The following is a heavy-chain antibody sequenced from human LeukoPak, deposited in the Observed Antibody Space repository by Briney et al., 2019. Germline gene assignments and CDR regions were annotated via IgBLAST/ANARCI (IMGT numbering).Heavy chain of an antibody. D-gene: IGHD3-22*01. V-gene: IGHV1-2*02. J-gene: IGHJ4*02. CDR2: INPNSGGT. Sequence: ASVKVSCKASGYTFTGYYMHWVRQAPGQGLEWMGWINPNSGGTNYAQKFQGRVTMTRDTSISTAYMELSRLRSDDTAVYYCARHKSSGSYPLDSWGQGILVTVSS. CDR1: GYTFTGYY. CDR3: ARHKSSGSYPLDS.